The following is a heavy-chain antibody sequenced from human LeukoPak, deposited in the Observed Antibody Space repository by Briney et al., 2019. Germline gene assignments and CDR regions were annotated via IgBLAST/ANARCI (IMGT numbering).Heavy chain of an antibody. CDR2: IHYTGAT. J-gene: IGHJ4*02. D-gene: IGHD3-9*01. V-gene: IGHV4-59*12. CDR3: ARGNILGGYCFDF. Sequence: SETLSLTYTVSGGSISSYYWSWIRQPPGKGLEWIGEIHYTGATSYNPSLKSRATISIDTSKNQVSLKLSSVTAADTAVYYCARGNILGGYCFDFWGQGALVTVSS. CDR1: GGSISSYY.